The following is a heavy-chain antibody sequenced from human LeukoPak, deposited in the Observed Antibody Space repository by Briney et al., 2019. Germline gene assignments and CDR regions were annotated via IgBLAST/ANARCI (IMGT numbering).Heavy chain of an antibody. J-gene: IGHJ6*02. V-gene: IGHV3-23*01. CDR2: ISGSYTST. CDR3: AKDWFGENYYYYGMDV. CDR1: GFTISSYA. Sequence: PGGSLTLTCAASGFTISSYAMNWVRQAQGQGLELVSAISGSYTSTNYADSVKGRFTIARDNSKNTLYLQMNSLRAEETAVYYCAKDWFGENYYYYGMDVWGQGTTVTVSS. D-gene: IGHD3-10*01.